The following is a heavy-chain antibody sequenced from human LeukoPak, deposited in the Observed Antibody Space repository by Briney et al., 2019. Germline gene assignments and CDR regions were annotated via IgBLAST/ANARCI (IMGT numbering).Heavy chain of an antibody. V-gene: IGHV3-49*04. CDR1: GFTFGDYA. Sequence: PGGSLRLSCTASGFTFGDYAMSWVRQAPGKGLEGVGVIRSKAYGGTTEYAASVKGRFTISRDDSKSIAYLQMNSLKTEDTAVYYCTRVAAIAAAAKDGYYYYYYYMDVWGKGTTVTISS. CDR3: TRVAAIAAAAKDGYYYYYYYMDV. CDR2: IRSKAYGGTT. D-gene: IGHD6-13*01. J-gene: IGHJ6*03.